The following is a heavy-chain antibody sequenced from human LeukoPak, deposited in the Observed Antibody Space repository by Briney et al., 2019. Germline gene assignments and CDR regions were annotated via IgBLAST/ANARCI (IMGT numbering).Heavy chain of an antibody. CDR3: VREWAVTTTNLVAFDI. CDR2: IYYSGST. D-gene: IGHD4-17*01. J-gene: IGHJ3*02. V-gene: IGHV4-59*01. CDR1: GGSISSYY. Sequence: SETLSLTCTVSGGSISSYYWSWIRQPPGKGLEWIGYIYYSGSTNYNPSLKSRVTISVDTSKNQFSLKLSSVTAADTAVYYCVREWAVTTTNLVAFDIWGQGTMVTVSS.